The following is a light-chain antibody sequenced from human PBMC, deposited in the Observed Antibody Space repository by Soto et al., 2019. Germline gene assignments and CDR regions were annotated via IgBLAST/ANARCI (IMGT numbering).Light chain of an antibody. CDR1: SSNIGSNT. CDR2: SNN. V-gene: IGLV1-44*01. CDR3: AAWDDSLNVV. J-gene: IGLJ2*01. Sequence: QPVLTQPLSASGTPGQRVTISCSGSSSNIGSNTVNWYQQLPGTAPKLLIYSNNQRPSGVPDRFSGSKSGTSASLAISGLQSEDEADYYCAAWDDSLNVVFGGGTKLTVL.